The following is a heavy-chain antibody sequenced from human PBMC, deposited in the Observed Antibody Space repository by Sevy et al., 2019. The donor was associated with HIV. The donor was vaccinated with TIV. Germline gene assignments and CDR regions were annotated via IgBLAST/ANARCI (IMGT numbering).Heavy chain of an antibody. V-gene: IGHV1-18*04. Sequence: ASVKVSCKASGYTFTTYGINWVRQAPGQGLEWMGWISAYNGNTNYAQKLQGRVTMTKETSTSTAYMELRSLSSDDTAVYFCARDYYDSSGSYSADAFDIWGQGTMVTVSS. D-gene: IGHD3-22*01. CDR1: GYTFTTYG. CDR2: ISAYNGNT. J-gene: IGHJ3*02. CDR3: ARDYYDSSGSYSADAFDI.